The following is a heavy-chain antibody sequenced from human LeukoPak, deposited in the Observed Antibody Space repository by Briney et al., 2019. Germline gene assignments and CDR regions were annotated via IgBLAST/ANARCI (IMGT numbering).Heavy chain of an antibody. D-gene: IGHD3-9*01. CDR3: AKVKTGYYMLDY. V-gene: IGHV3-23*01. CDR1: GFTFSSYA. CDR2: ISGSGGST. Sequence: PGGSLRLSCAASGFTFSSYAMSWVRQAPGKGVEWVSAISGSGGSTYYADSVKGRFTISRDNSKNTLYLQMNSLRAEDTAVYYCAKVKTGYYMLDYWGQGTLVTVSS. J-gene: IGHJ4*02.